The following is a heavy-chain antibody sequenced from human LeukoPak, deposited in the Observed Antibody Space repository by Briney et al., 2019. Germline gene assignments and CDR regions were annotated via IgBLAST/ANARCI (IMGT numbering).Heavy chain of an antibody. J-gene: IGHJ6*03. CDR3: ARDVGIAAAGYYYYYYMDV. CDR1: GHTFTGYY. V-gene: IGHV1-2*02. Sequence: ASVKVSCKASGHTFTGYYMHWVRQAPGQELERMGWINPNSGGTNYAQKFQGRVTMTRDTSISTAYMELSRLRSDDTAVYYCARDVGIAAAGYYYYYYMDVWGKGTTVTVSS. CDR2: INPNSGGT. D-gene: IGHD6-13*01.